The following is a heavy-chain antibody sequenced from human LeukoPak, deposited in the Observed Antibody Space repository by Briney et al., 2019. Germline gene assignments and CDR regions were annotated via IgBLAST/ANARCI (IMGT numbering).Heavy chain of an antibody. CDR1: GGTFSSYA. CDR3: ARVLRYCSGGSCLYYFDY. D-gene: IGHD2-15*01. CDR2: IIPIFGTA. J-gene: IGHJ4*02. Sequence: ASVKVSCKASGGTFSSYAISWVRQAPGQGLEWMGGIIPIFGTANYAQKFQGRVTMTTDTSTSTAHMDLRSLRSDDTAVYYCARVLRYCSGGSCLYYFDYWGQGTLVTVSS. V-gene: IGHV1-69*05.